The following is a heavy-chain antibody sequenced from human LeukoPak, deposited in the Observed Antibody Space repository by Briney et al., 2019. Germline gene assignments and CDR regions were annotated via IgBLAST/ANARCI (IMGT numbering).Heavy chain of an antibody. CDR1: GFTFTNYG. D-gene: IGHD1-26*01. CDR2: ISGSGGST. CDR3: AKSWSPVTRADY. V-gene: IGHV3-23*01. Sequence: GRSLRLSCAAPGFTFTNYGFHWVRQAPGKGLEWVSAISGSGGSTYYADSVKGRFTISRDNSKNTPYLQMNSLRAEDTAVYYCAKSWSPVTRADYWGQGTLVTVSS. J-gene: IGHJ4*02.